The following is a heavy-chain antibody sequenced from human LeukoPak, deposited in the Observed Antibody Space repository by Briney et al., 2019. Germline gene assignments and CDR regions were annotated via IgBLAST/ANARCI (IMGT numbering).Heavy chain of an antibody. V-gene: IGHV3-21*01. D-gene: IGHD4-17*01. J-gene: IGHJ5*02. CDR2: ISSSSDYI. CDR3: ARGATTTRFGRFDL. CDR1: GFTFSSYW. Sequence: GGSLRLSCAASGFTFSSYWMSWVRQAPGKGLEWVSSISSSSDYIYHADSVKGRFTISRDNPKKSLYLQMNSLRAEDTAVYYCARGATTTRFGRFDLWPQGTLVIVSS.